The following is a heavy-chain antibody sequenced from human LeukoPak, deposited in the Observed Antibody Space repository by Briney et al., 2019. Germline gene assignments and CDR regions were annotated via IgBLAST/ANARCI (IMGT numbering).Heavy chain of an antibody. J-gene: IGHJ4*02. CDR3: AKDERNWNYNLASQTYD. D-gene: IGHD1-7*01. V-gene: IGHV3-23*01. Sequence: GGSLRLSCAASGFAFSSYAMSWVRQAPGKGLEWVSAISGSGVSTYYADSVKGRFTVSRDNSKNTLYLQMSSLRAEDTAVYYCAKDERNWNYNLASQTYDWGQGTLVTVSS. CDR1: GFAFSSYA. CDR2: ISGSGVST.